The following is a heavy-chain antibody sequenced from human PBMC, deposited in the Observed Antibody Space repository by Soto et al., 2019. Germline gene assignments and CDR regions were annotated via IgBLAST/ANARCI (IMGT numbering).Heavy chain of an antibody. D-gene: IGHD2-15*01. V-gene: IGHV1-18*01. CDR2: ISASTRNT. CDR1: GNTFSDYA. J-gene: IGHJ2*01. CDR3: VRCYCSVGSCYACWHFDL. Sequence: QVQLVQSGGEVKKPGASGKVSGQASGNTFSDYAISWVRQAPGQGLEWMGWISASTRNTDQAQNFQGRVIMTLDTSTNTAYMELRSLRSDDTAVYYCVRCYCSVGSCYACWHFDLWGRGTLVTVSS.